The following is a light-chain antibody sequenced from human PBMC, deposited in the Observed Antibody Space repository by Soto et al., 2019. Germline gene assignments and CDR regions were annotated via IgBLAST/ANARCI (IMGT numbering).Light chain of an antibody. Sequence: QSVLTQPASVSGSPGQSITISCTGTNSDVGGYNYVSWYQQHPGKAPKLMIYDVSNRPSGVSNRFSGSKSGNTASLTISGLQAEDEADYYCSPYTSSSTSVVFGGGTKLTVL. V-gene: IGLV2-14*01. CDR2: DVS. J-gene: IGLJ2*01. CDR3: SPYTSSSTSVV. CDR1: NSDVGGYNY.